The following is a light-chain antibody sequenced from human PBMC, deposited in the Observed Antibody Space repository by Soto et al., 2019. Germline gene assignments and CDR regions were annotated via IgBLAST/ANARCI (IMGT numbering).Light chain of an antibody. Sequence: EIVLTQSPATLSLSPGERATLSCRASQNINRYLAWYQQKPVQAPRLLIYDASNRATAIPARFSGSGSGTDFTLTISSLEPEDFAVYYCQQRSTWPRALTFGGGTKVEIK. CDR1: QNINRY. V-gene: IGKV3-11*01. J-gene: IGKJ4*01. CDR2: DAS. CDR3: QQRSTWPRALT.